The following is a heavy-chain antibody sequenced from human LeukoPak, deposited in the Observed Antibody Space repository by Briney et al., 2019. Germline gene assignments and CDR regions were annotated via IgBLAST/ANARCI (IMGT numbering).Heavy chain of an antibody. J-gene: IGHJ4*02. CDR1: GGSISSSSYY. CDR3: ARRKILTGSPYFDY. V-gene: IGHV4-39*07. CDR2: IYYSGST. Sequence: SETLSLTCTVSGGSISSSSYYWGWIRQPPGKGLEWIGSIYYSGSTNYNPSLKSRVTISVDTSKNQFSLKLSSVTAADTAVYYCARRKILTGSPYFDYWGQGTLVTVSS. D-gene: IGHD3-9*01.